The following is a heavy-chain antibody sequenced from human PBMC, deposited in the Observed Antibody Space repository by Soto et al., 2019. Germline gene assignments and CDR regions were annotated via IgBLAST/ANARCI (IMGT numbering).Heavy chain of an antibody. CDR2: IYYSGST. V-gene: IGHV4-59*01. CDR1: GASISSYY. D-gene: IGHD5-18*01. Sequence: QVQLQESGPGLVKPSETLSLTCTVSGASISSYYWSWIRQPPGKGLEWIGYIYYSGSTNYNPSLQXXVXIXXDTSKTQFSLTLSSVTAADTVVYSCARGTGYLVDYWGQGTLVTVSS. J-gene: IGHJ4*02. CDR3: ARGTGYLVDY.